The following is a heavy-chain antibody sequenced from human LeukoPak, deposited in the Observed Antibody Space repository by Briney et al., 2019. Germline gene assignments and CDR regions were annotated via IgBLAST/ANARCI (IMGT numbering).Heavy chain of an antibody. CDR2: IRYDGSNK. CDR1: GFTFSSYG. Sequence: GGSLRLSCAASGFTFSSYGMHWVRQAPGKGLEWVAFIRYDGSNKYYADSVKGRFTISRDNSKNTLYLQMNSLRAEDTAVYYCAKEGQSYYYYYMDVWGKGTTVTVSS. J-gene: IGHJ6*03. V-gene: IGHV3-30*02. CDR3: AKEGQSYYYYYMDV.